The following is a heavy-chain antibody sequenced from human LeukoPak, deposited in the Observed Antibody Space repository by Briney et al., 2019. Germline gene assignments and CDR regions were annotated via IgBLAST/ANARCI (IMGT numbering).Heavy chain of an antibody. CDR1: GGSFSGYY. D-gene: IGHD3-22*01. CDR2: INHSGST. J-gene: IGHJ6*03. CDR3: ARLNFPYYYDSSGYGVDYHYCYMDV. V-gene: IGHV4-34*01. Sequence: SETLSLTCAVYGGSFSGYYWSWIRQPPGKGLEWIGEINHSGSTNYNPSLKSRVTISVDTSKNQFSLKLSSVTAADTAVYYCARLNFPYYYDSSGYGVDYHYCYMDVWGKGTTVTVSS.